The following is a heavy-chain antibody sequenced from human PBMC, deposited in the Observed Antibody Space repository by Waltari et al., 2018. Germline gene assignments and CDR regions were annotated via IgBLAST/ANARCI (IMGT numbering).Heavy chain of an antibody. CDR1: GFTFDDYA. CDR3: AKATGPYYYDSSGYPDY. D-gene: IGHD3-22*01. CDR2: ISWNSGSI. Sequence: EVQLVESGGGLVQPGRSLRLSCEDSGFTFDDYAMPWRRQAPGKGLEWVSGISWNSGSIGYADSVKGRFTISRDNAKNSLYLQMNSLRAEDTALYYCAKATGPYYYDSSGYPDYWGQGTLVTVSS. J-gene: IGHJ4*02. V-gene: IGHV3-9*01.